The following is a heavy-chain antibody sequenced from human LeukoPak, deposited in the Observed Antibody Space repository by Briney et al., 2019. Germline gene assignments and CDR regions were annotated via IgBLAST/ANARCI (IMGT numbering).Heavy chain of an antibody. J-gene: IGHJ3*02. CDR2: IYYSGST. D-gene: IGHD3-10*01. CDR1: GGSISSYY. V-gene: IGHV4-59*01. Sequence: SETLSLTCTVSGGSISSYYWSWIRQPPGKGLEWIGYIYYSGSTNYNPSLKSRVTISVDTSKNQFSLKLSSVTAADTAVYYCARGAMVRGGDDAFDIWGQGTMVTVSS. CDR3: ARGAMVRGGDDAFDI.